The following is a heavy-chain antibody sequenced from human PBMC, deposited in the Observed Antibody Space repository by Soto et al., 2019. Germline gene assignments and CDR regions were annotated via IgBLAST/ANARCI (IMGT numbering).Heavy chain of an antibody. J-gene: IGHJ6*02. CDR2: ISYDGSNK. Sequence: GGSLRLSCAASGFTFSSYAMHWVRQAPGKGLEWVAVISYDGSNKYYADSVKGRFTISRDNSKNTLYLQMNSLRAEDTAVYYCARDECSSTSCYSDYYYYGMDVWGQGTTVTVSS. CDR1: GFTFSSYA. CDR3: ARDECSSTSCYSDYYYYGMDV. V-gene: IGHV3-30-3*01. D-gene: IGHD2-2*02.